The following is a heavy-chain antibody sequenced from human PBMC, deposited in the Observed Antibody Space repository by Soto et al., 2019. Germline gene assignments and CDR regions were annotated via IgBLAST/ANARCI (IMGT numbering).Heavy chain of an antibody. Sequence: SETLSLTCAVYGGSFSGYYWTWIRQPPGTGLEWFGEINHSGSTNYNPSLKSRVTISVDTSKNQFSLKLTSVTAADTAVYYCARDKITGLFDYWGQGILVTVSS. D-gene: IGHD2-8*02. CDR1: GGSFSGYY. J-gene: IGHJ4*02. CDR3: ARDKITGLFDY. CDR2: INHSGST. V-gene: IGHV4-34*01.